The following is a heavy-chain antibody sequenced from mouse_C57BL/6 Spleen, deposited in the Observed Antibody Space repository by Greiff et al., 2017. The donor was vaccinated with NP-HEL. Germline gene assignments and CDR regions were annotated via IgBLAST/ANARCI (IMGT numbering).Heavy chain of an antibody. CDR1: GYTFTSYW. Sequence: QVQLQQPGAELVKPGASVKLSCKASGYTFTSYWMHWVKQRPGQGLEWIGMIHPNSGSTNYNEKFKSKATLTVDKSSSTAYMQLSSLTTEDSAVYYCARYDGYDGGFDYWGQGTLVTVSA. V-gene: IGHV1-64*01. D-gene: IGHD2-3*01. CDR3: ARYDGYDGGFDY. J-gene: IGHJ3*01. CDR2: IHPNSGST.